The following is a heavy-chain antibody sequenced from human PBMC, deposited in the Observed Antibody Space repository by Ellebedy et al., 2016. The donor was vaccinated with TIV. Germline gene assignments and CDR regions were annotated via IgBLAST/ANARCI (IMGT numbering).Heavy chain of an antibody. CDR1: GFTFSNYA. CDR2: ISSSGDST. CDR3: ARTDPWQPIDD. V-gene: IGHV3-23*01. D-gene: IGHD3/OR15-3a*01. J-gene: IGHJ4*02. Sequence: PGGSLRLSCAASGFTFSNYAMNWVRQAPGKGLEWISGISSSGDSTYYADSVKGRFTVSRDNSKNTLFLQVNSLRAEDTAVYYCARTDPWQPIDDWGQGILVSVSS.